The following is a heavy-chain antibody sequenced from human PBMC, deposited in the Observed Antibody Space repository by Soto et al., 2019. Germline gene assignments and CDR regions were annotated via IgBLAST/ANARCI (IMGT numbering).Heavy chain of an antibody. CDR2: INHSGFT. Sequence: PSETLSLTCGVSDGSLRGHYWSWIRQPPGKGLEWIAEINHSGFTNYNPSFKSRVTISRDTSTNRISLKLTSVTAADSAVYYCARAAVRQGATLFDFWGQGTLVTVSS. CDR3: ARAAVRQGATLFDF. CDR1: DGSLRGHY. V-gene: IGHV4-34*01. D-gene: IGHD1-26*01. J-gene: IGHJ4*02.